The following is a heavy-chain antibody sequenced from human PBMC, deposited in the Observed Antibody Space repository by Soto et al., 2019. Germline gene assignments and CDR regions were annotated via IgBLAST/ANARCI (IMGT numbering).Heavy chain of an antibody. CDR2: IRTEPYSYAA. CDR1: GFTFSGSA. J-gene: IGHJ4*02. CDR3: AKGWTYWNYFDY. Sequence: GGSLRLSCAASGFTFSGSAMQWVRQASGKGLEWVGRIRTEPYSYAAAYAASVKGRFTIFRDDSKNTAYLQMNSLKTEDTAVYYCAKGWTYWNYFDYWGQGALVTVSS. D-gene: IGHD1-7*01. V-gene: IGHV3-73*01.